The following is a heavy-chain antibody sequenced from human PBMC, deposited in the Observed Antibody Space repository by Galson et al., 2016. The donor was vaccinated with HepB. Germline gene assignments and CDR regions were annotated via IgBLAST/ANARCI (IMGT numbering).Heavy chain of an antibody. CDR1: GYSFPNYW. D-gene: IGHD5-24*01. J-gene: IGHJ4*02. Sequence: QSGAEVKKPGESLKISCKGSGYSFPNYWIGWVRQMPGKGLEWMGIIYPGDSDTRYSPSFQGQVTISADTSTSTAYLQWSTLKASDTAMYYCARRVRRWLQQYYFDSWGQGTLVTVSS. CDR3: ARRVRRWLQQYYFDS. V-gene: IGHV5-51*01. CDR2: IYPGDSDT.